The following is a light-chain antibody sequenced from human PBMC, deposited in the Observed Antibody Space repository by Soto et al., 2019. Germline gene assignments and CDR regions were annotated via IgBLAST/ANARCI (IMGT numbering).Light chain of an antibody. CDR3: QQSYSSSWT. V-gene: IGKV1-39*01. CDR1: QSISRY. Sequence: DIQMTQSPSSLSASVGDRVTITCRASQSISRYLNWYQQKRGKAPKLLXYAASGLHSGVPSTFSASGSGTDSTLTISSLQPEDFATYYCQQSYSSSWTFGQGTKVDIK. CDR2: AAS. J-gene: IGKJ1*01.